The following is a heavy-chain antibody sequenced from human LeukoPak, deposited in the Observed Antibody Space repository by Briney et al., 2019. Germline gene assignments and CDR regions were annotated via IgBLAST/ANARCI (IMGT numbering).Heavy chain of an antibody. J-gene: IGHJ4*02. D-gene: IGHD5-24*01. Sequence: GGSLRLSCAASGFTFSSYGMHWVRQAPGKGLEWVAVIWYDGSNKYYADSVKGRFTISRDNSKNTLYLQMNSLRAEDTAVYYCAKDRVHGMTRAQYWGQGTLVTVSS. CDR1: GFTFSSYG. CDR3: AKDRVHGMTRAQY. CDR2: IWYDGSNK. V-gene: IGHV3-30*02.